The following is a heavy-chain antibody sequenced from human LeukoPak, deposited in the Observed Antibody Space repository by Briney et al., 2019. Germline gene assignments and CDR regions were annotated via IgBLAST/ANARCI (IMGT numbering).Heavy chain of an antibody. CDR3: ARVPRNLAVAGTDDY. J-gene: IGHJ4*02. Sequence: ASVKVSCKASGYTFTSYAMHWVRQAPGQRLEWMGWINAGNGNTKYSQKFQGRVTITRDTSASTAYMELSSLRSEDTAVYYCARVPRNLAVAGTDDYWGQGTLVTVSS. V-gene: IGHV1-3*01. D-gene: IGHD6-19*01. CDR1: GYTFTSYA. CDR2: INAGNGNT.